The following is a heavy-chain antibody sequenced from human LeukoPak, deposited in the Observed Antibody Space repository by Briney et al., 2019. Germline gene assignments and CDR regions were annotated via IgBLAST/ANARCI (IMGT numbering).Heavy chain of an antibody. CDR2: IHYSGST. Sequence: SETLSLTCTVSGGSMSSYYWSWIRQPPGKGLEWIGYIHYSGSTNYNPSLKSRVTISVDTSKNQFSLKLSSVTAADTAVYYCARAIADYDAFDIWGQGTKVTVSS. V-gene: IGHV4-59*01. D-gene: IGHD6-13*01. CDR1: GGSMSSYY. J-gene: IGHJ3*02. CDR3: ARAIADYDAFDI.